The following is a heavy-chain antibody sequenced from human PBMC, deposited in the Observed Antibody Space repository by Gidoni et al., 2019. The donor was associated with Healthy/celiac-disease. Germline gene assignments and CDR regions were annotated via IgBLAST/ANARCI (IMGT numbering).Heavy chain of an antibody. D-gene: IGHD3-9*01. J-gene: IGHJ6*02. V-gene: IGHV5-51*01. CDR1: GYSFTSYW. CDR3: ARQTRDYDILTGYYYYYGMDV. Sequence: EVQLLQSGAEVTTPGECLRISCKGSGYSFTSYWNGWGRQMPGNGLEWMGIIYPGDSDTRYSPSFQGQVTISADKSISTAYLQWSSLKASDTAMYYCARQTRDYDILTGYYYYYGMDVWGQGTTVTVSS. CDR2: IYPGDSDT.